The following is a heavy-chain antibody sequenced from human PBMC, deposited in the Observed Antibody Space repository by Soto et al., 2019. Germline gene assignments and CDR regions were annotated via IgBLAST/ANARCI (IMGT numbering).Heavy chain of an antibody. J-gene: IGHJ4*02. CDR1: GFTFSSYA. CDR3: ASDPAGAGPDFDY. D-gene: IGHD2-21*01. CDR2: ISGR. Sequence: EVQLLESGGGLVQPGGSLRLSCAASGFTFSSYAMSWVRQAPGKGLEWVSTISGRSADSVKGRFTISRDNSKNTLYLQMNSLRAEDTAVYYCASDPAGAGPDFDYWGQGTLVTVSS. V-gene: IGHV3-23*01.